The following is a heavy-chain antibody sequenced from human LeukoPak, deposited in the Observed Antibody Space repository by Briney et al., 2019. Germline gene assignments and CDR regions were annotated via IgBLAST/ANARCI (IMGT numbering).Heavy chain of an antibody. D-gene: IGHD6-19*01. V-gene: IGHV4-39*01. CDR2: IYYSGST. CDR3: ARHASVDGNWPRPLDY. J-gene: IGHJ4*02. Sequence: PSETLSLTCTVSGGSISSSNYYGGWIRQPPGKGLEWIGNIYYSGSTYYKPSLKTRVTISVDTSKNRFSLKLTSVTAADTAVYYCARHASVDGNWPRPLDYWGQGSLVTVSS. CDR1: GGSISSSNYY.